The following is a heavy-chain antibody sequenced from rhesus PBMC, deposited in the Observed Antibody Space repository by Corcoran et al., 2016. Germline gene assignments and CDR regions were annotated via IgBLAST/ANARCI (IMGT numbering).Heavy chain of an antibody. CDR3: AKDRGIQWVEDFDY. CDR1: VFTFSSYA. CDR2: ITNDGGST. D-gene: IGHD5-42*01. V-gene: IGHV3S5*01. J-gene: IGHJ4*01. Sequence: EVQLVESGGGLVQPGGSLRLSCAASVFTFSSYAMTWFRQAPGSGLEWVSNITNDGGSTYYADSVKGRFTISRDNSKNTLSLQMNSLRAEDTAVYYCAKDRGIQWVEDFDYWGQGVLVTVSS.